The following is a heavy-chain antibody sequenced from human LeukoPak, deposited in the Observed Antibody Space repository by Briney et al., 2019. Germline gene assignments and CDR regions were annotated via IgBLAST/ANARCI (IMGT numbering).Heavy chain of an antibody. CDR2: IKEDGSEK. V-gene: IGHV3-7*03. CDR3: ARVRMATRPNYYYYGMDV. J-gene: IGHJ6*02. CDR1: GGSISSYY. Sequence: ETLSLTCTVSGGSISSYYWSWIRQPPGKGLEWVANIKEDGSEKYYVDSVKGRFTFSRDNAKNSVYLQMSSLRVEDTAVYYCARVRMATRPNYYYYGMDVWGQGTTVIVSS. D-gene: IGHD5-12*01.